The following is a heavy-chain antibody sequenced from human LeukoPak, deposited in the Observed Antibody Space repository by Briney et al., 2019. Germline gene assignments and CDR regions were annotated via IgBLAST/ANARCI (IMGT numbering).Heavy chain of an antibody. CDR2: ISSSGSTT. D-gene: IGHD5-18*01. J-gene: IGHJ4*02. Sequence: GGSLRLSCAASGFTFSSYEMNWVRQAPGKGLEWVSYISSSGSTTYYADSVKGRFTISRDNAKNSLYLQVNSLRAEDTAVYYCARESGYSYGCFDYWGQGTLVTVSS. CDR1: GFTFSSYE. V-gene: IGHV3-48*03. CDR3: ARESGYSYGCFDY.